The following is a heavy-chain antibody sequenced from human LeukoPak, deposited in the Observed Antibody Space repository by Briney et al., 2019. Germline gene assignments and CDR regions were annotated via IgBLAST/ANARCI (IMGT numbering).Heavy chain of an antibody. D-gene: IGHD4-17*01. Sequence: RRSLRLSCAASGFTFSDYYMSWIRQAPGKGLEWVSYISSSSGYTNYADSVKGRFTISRDNAENSLYLQMNSLRAEDTAVYYCARVKSGLTTVSDYWGQGTLVTVSP. J-gene: IGHJ4*02. CDR1: GFTFSDYY. V-gene: IGHV3-11*06. CDR3: ARVKSGLTTVSDY. CDR2: ISSSSGYT.